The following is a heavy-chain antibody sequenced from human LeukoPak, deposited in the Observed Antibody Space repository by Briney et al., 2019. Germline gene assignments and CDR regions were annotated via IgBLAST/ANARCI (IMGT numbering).Heavy chain of an antibody. CDR3: ARRFSGHDAFDI. J-gene: IGHJ3*02. CDR2: IHPGDSET. CDR1: GYSFTSYW. V-gene: IGHV5-51*01. Sequence: GESLKISCKGAGYSFTSYWIGWVRQMPGKGLEWMGIIHPGDSETRYSPSFQGQVTISADMSITTAYLQWSSLKASDTAMYYCARRFSGHDAFDIWGQGTMVTVSS.